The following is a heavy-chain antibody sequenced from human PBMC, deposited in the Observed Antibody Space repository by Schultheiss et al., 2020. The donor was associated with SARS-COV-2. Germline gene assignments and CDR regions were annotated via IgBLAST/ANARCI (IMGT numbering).Heavy chain of an antibody. J-gene: IGHJ2*01. CDR3: ARDTYCSAGSCFDWYFDV. CDR1: GGSVSSGGYY. V-gene: IGHV4-61*08. D-gene: IGHD2-15*01. CDR2: IYYSGST. Sequence: SQTLSLTCTVSGGSVSSGGYYWSWIRQPPGKGLEWIGYIYYSGSTNYNPSLKSRVTMSVDMTKNQFSLKVSSVTAADTAIYYCARDTYCSAGSCFDWYFDVWGRGTLVTVSS.